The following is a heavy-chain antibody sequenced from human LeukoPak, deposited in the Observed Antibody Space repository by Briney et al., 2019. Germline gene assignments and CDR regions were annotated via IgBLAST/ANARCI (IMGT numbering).Heavy chain of an antibody. CDR1: GFTLSSYW. V-gene: IGHV3-7*01. D-gene: IGHD4-23*01. J-gene: IGHJ4*02. Sequence: GGSLRLSCAAYGFTLSSYWMSWVRQAPGKGLEWVANIKQDGSEKYYVDSVKGRFTISRDNAKNSVYLQMNSLRAEDTAVYYCARAIGKSEGYWGQGNLVTVSS. CDR2: IKQDGSEK. CDR3: ARAIGKSEGY.